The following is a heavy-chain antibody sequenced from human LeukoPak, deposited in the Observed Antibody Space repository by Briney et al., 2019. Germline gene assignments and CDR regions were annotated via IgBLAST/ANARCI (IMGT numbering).Heavy chain of an antibody. Sequence: EASVKVSCKASGYTFTGYYMHWVRQAPGQGLEWMGWINPNSGGTNYAQKFQGRVTMTRDTSISTAYMELSRLRSDDTAVHYCARASGSYRPETDYWGQGTLVTVSS. CDR3: ARASGSYRPETDY. CDR2: INPNSGGT. CDR1: GYTFTGYY. V-gene: IGHV1-2*02. J-gene: IGHJ4*02. D-gene: IGHD1-26*01.